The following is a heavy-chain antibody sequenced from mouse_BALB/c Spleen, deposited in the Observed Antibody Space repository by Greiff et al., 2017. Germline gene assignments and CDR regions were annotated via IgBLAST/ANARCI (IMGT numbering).Heavy chain of an antibody. CDR1: GYSITSGYY. V-gene: IGHV3-6*02. J-gene: IGHJ2*01. CDR2: ISYDGSN. Sequence: EVQLVESGPGLVKPSQSLSLTCSVTGYSITSGYYWNWIRQFPGNKLEWMGYISYDGSNNYNPSLKNRISITRDTSKNQFFLKLNSVTTEDTATYYCARGGGYCYFDYWGQGTTLTVSS. CDR3: ARGGGYCYFDY. D-gene: IGHD2-3*01.